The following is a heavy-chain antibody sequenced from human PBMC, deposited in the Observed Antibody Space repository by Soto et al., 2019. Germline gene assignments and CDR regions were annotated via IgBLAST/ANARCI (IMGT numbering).Heavy chain of an antibody. CDR3: ARDRGYGTPFDY. D-gene: IGHD5-12*01. Sequence: EVQLVESGGGLVQPGGSLRLSCAASGFTFSSYWIHWVRQAPGKGPVWVSRINNDGSSTMYADSVKGRFTISRDNAKNTLYLQMNSLRAVDTAVYYCARDRGYGTPFDYWGQGTLVTVSS. CDR2: INNDGSST. V-gene: IGHV3-74*03. J-gene: IGHJ4*02. CDR1: GFTFSSYW.